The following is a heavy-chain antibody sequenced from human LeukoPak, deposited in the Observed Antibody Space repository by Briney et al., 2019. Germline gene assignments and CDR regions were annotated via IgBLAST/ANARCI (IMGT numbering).Heavy chain of an antibody. D-gene: IGHD1-26*01. CDR1: GFTFSDFG. J-gene: IGHJ4*02. Sequence: PGRSLRRSCAASGFTFSDFGFHWVRQTPGKGLEWVAVIYYDGSKKYYTDSVEGRFTISRDDSKNTVFLQMSSLRAEDTAVYYCARDLGTTNYYFDYWGQGTLVTVSS. CDR3: ARDLGTTNYYFDY. V-gene: IGHV3-33*01. CDR2: IYYDGSKK.